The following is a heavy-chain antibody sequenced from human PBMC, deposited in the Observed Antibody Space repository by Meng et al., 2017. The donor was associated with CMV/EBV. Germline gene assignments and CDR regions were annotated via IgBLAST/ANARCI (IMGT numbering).Heavy chain of an antibody. J-gene: IGHJ3*02. V-gene: IGHV3-21*01. CDR3: ARLGGSDAFDI. CDR1: GFTFSSYS. D-gene: IGHD3-16*01. Sequence: GGSLRLSCAASGFTFSSYSMNWVRQAPGKGLEWVSSISSSSSYIYYADSVKGRFTISRDNAKNSLYLQMNSLRAGDTAVYYCARLGGSDAFDIWGQGTMVTVSS. CDR2: ISSSSSYI.